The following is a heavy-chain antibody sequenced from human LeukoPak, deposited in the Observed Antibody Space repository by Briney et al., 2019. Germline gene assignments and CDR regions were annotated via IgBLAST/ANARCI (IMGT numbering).Heavy chain of an antibody. CDR3: AKSRVQGGHSFDY. CDR1: GFTFSTYA. V-gene: IGHV3-23*01. Sequence: PGGSLRLSCAASGFTFSTYAMNWVRQAPGKGLEWVSGISGSGGSTHYADSVKGRFTISRDNSKNTLYLQMNSLRAEDTAVYYCAKSRVQGGHSFDYWGQGTLVTVSS. CDR2: ISGSGGST. J-gene: IGHJ4*02. D-gene: IGHD1-1*01.